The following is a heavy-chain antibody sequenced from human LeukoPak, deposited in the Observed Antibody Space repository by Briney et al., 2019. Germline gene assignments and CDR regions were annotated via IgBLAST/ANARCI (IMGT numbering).Heavy chain of an antibody. V-gene: IGHV4-34*01. J-gene: IGHJ4*02. CDR1: GGSFSGYY. CDR3: AKEGSSRYDY. Sequence: SETLSLTCAVYGGSFSGYYWSWIRQPPGKGLEWIGEINHSGSTNYNPSLKSRVTISVDTSKNQFSLKVTSVTAADTAVYFCAKEGSSRYDYWGQGTLVTVSS. CDR2: INHSGST. D-gene: IGHD6-25*01.